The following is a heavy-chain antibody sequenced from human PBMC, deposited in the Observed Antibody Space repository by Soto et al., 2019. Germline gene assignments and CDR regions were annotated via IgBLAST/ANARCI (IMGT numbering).Heavy chain of an antibody. CDR2: IYYSGST. CDR3: ARAMVVTQNWFDP. V-gene: IGHV4-31*03. D-gene: IGHD2-21*02. Sequence: SETLSLTCTVSGGSISSGGYYWNWIRQHPGKGLEWIGYIYYSGSTYYNQSLKSRVSMSVDTSKNQFSLKLNSVTAADTAVYYCARAMVVTQNWFDPWGQGSLVTVSS. CDR1: GGSISSGGYY. J-gene: IGHJ5*02.